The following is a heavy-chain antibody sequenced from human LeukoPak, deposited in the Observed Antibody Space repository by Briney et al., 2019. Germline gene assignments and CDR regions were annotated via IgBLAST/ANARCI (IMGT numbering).Heavy chain of an antibody. CDR1: GFTFSNYW. CDR3: ARAWGDYDSSGYYYFSY. V-gene: IGHV3-7*01. J-gene: IGHJ4*02. D-gene: IGHD3-22*01. Sequence: GGSLRLSCEGSGFTFSNYWMSWVRQAPGKGLEWVANIQQHGSETYYGDSVKGRFTISRDNSKNTLYLQMNSLRAEDTAVYYCARAWGDYDSSGYYYFSYWGQGTLVTVSS. CDR2: IQQHGSET.